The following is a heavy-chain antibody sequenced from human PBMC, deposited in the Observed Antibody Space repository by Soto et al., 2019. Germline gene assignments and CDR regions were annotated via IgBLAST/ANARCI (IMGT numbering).Heavy chain of an antibody. V-gene: IGHV4-31*03. Sequence: QVQLQESGPGLVKPSQTLSLTCTVSGGSISSGGYYWSWIRQHPGKGLEWIGYIYYSGSTYYNPSLKSRVTISVDTSKNQFSLKLSSVTAADTAVYYCARDFRGYCSGGSCYPGAFDIWGQGTMVTVSS. D-gene: IGHD2-15*01. CDR3: ARDFRGYCSGGSCYPGAFDI. J-gene: IGHJ3*02. CDR1: GGSISSGGYY. CDR2: IYYSGST.